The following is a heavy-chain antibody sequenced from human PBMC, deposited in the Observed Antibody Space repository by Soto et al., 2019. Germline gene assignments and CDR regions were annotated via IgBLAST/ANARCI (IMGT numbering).Heavy chain of an antibody. V-gene: IGHV3-21*04. CDR1: GFTFSSYS. CDR3: AKVPSQVGGYFYYYMDV. CDR2: ISSSSSYI. Sequence: GGSLRLSCAASGFTFSSYSMNWVRQAPGKGLEWVSSISSSSSYIYYADSVKGRFTISRDNSKSTLYLQMNSLRAEDTAIYYYAKVPSQVGGYFYYYMDVWGKGTTVTVSS. J-gene: IGHJ6*03. D-gene: IGHD3-10*01.